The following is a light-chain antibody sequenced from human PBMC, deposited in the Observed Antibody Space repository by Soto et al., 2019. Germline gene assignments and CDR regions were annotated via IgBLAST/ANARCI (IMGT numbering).Light chain of an antibody. CDR3: SSYTSSSTVV. V-gene: IGLV2-14*01. J-gene: IGLJ2*01. Sequence: QSALTQTASVSGSPGQSITISCSRTSSDVGGYNYVSWYQQHPGKAPKLMIYDVSNRSSGVSNRFSGSKSGNTASLIISGLQAEDEADYYCSSYTSSSTVVFGGGTKLTVL. CDR2: DVS. CDR1: SSDVGGYNY.